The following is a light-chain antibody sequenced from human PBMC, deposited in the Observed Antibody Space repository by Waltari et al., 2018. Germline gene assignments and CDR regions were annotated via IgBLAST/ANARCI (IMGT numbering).Light chain of an antibody. J-gene: IGKJ2*01. V-gene: IGKV1-5*03. CDR1: QSISSW. CDR2: KAS. CDR3: QQSYSTPLYS. Sequence: DIQMTQSPSTLSASVGDRVTITCRASQSISSWLAWYQQKPGKAPKLLIYKASILESGVSSRFTGSGSGTYFTLSITSLQPEDVATYYCQQSYSTPLYSFGQGTKLEIK.